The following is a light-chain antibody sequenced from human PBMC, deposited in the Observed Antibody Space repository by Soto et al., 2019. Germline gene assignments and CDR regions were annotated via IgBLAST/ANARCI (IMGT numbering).Light chain of an antibody. J-gene: IGLJ2*01. CDR3: ASYGGNDNLL. Sequence: QSVLTQPPSASGSPGQSVTISCTGTSSDVGGYDYVSWYQQHPDKAPKLMMFEVSKRPSGVPDRFSGSKFGNTASLTVSGLQDEDEADYYCASYGGNDNLLFGGGTQLTVL. CDR1: SSDVGGYDY. CDR2: EVS. V-gene: IGLV2-8*01.